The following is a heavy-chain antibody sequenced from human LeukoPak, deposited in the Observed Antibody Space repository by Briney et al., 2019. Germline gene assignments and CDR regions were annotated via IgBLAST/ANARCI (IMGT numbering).Heavy chain of an antibody. J-gene: IGHJ4*02. V-gene: IGHV3-21*01. CDR2: ISSSSSYI. CDR3: ARDPLLVATGTYYFDY. Sequence: GGSLRLSCAASGLTFSSYSMNWVRQAPGKGLEWVSSISSSSSYIYYADSVKGRFTISRDNAKNSLYLQMNSLRAEDTAVYYCARDPLLVATGTYYFDYWGQGTLVTVSS. CDR1: GLTFSSYS. D-gene: IGHD5-12*01.